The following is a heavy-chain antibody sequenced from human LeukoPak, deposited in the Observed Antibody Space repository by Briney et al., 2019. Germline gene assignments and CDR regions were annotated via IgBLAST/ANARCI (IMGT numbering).Heavy chain of an antibody. J-gene: IGHJ5*02. CDR1: GFTFSDYY. CDR2: ISSSGSKK. D-gene: IGHD3-16*01. V-gene: IGHV3-11*04. CDR3: ARDWGHNWFDP. Sequence: GGSLRLSCAASGFTFSDYYMSWIRQAPGKGLEWVSYISSSGSKKYYADSVKGRFTISRDNAKNSLYLQMNSLRAEDTAVYYCARDWGHNWFDPWGQGTLVTVSS.